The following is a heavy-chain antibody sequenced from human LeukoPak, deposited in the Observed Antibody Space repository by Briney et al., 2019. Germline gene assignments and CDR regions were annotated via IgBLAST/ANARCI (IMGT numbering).Heavy chain of an antibody. CDR2: ISYDGSNK. CDR3: ARDQGATYLDY. V-gene: IGHV3-30*04. J-gene: IGHJ4*02. CDR1: GFTFSSYA. Sequence: GGSLRLSCAASGFTFSSYAMHWVRQAPGKGLEWVAVISYDGSNKYYADSVKGRFTISRDNSKNTLYLQMNSLRAEDTAVYYCARDQGATYLDYWGQGTLVTVSS. D-gene: IGHD1-26*01.